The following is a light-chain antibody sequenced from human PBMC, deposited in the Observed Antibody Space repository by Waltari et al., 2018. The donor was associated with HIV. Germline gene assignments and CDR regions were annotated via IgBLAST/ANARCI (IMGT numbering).Light chain of an antibody. CDR3: QVWDSTSDHVL. CDR2: YDT. Sequence: SSLLTQTPSVSVAPGKTARITCGGKHIERKSVQWYQQKPGQAPLLVIYYDTDRPSGIPERFSGSNSGNTATLTISRVGDGDEADYYCQVWDSTSDHVLFGGGTRLTVL. J-gene: IGLJ2*01. V-gene: IGLV3-21*04. CDR1: HIERKS.